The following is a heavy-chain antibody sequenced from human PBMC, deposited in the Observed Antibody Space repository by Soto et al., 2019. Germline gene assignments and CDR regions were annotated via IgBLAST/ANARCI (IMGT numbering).Heavy chain of an antibody. V-gene: IGHV4-30-2*01. Sequence: QLQLQESGSGLVKPSQTLSLTCAVSGGSISSGGYSWSWIRQPPGKGLEWIGYIYHSGSTYYNPSLTRRVTISVDRSKTQFSLKLSSVTAADTAVYYCARASTTVTTLDYWGQGTLVTVSS. CDR3: ARASTTVTTLDY. D-gene: IGHD4-17*01. CDR1: GGSISSGGYS. CDR2: IYHSGST. J-gene: IGHJ4*02.